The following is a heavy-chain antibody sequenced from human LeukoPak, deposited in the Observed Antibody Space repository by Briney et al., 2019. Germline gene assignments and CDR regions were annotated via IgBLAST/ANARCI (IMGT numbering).Heavy chain of an antibody. CDR2: IYTSGST. V-gene: IGHV4-61*02. Sequence: SETLSLTCTVSGGSISRGSYYWSWIRQPAGKGLEWIGRIYTSGSTNYNPSLKSRVTISVDTSKNQFSLKLSSVTAADTAVYYCARDRYFAYFDYWGQGTLVTVSS. CDR1: GGSISRGSYY. D-gene: IGHD1-14*01. CDR3: ARDRYFAYFDY. J-gene: IGHJ4*02.